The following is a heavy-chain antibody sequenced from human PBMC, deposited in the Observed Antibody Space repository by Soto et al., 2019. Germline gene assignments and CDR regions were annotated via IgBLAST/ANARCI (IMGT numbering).Heavy chain of an antibody. CDR2: IWYDGSNK. Sequence: GESLKISCAASGFTFSSYGMHWVRQAPGKGLEWVAVIWYDGSNKYYADSVKGRFTISRDNSKNTLYLQMNSLRAEDTAVYYCARDPRYCSGGSCRYYFDYWGQGTLVTVSS. V-gene: IGHV3-33*01. CDR1: GFTFSSYG. D-gene: IGHD2-15*01. CDR3: ARDPRYCSGGSCRYYFDY. J-gene: IGHJ4*02.